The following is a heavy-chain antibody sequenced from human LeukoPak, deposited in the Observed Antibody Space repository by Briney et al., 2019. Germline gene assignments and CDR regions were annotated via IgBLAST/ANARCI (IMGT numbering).Heavy chain of an antibody. CDR3: ARAPLVLQYRWWFDP. J-gene: IGHJ5*02. V-gene: IGHV3-48*03. CDR2: ISGRGDTI. Sequence: GGSLRLSCAASGFTFSRYEMNWVRQAPGKGLEWISYISGRGDTIYYADFAKGRFTITRDNAKNSLYLQMNSLTAEDTAVYHCARAPLVLQYRWWFDPWGQGTLVIVSS. D-gene: IGHD5-24*01. CDR1: GFTFSRYE.